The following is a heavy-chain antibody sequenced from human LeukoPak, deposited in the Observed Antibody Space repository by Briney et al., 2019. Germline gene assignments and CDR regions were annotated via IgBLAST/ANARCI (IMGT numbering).Heavy chain of an antibody. V-gene: IGHV4-38-2*02. CDR2: IHHSGTT. Sequence: SETLSLTCSVSGYSISSGYYWGWIRQPPGKGLEWIGCIHHSGTTHYNPSLKSRVTLSMDASKNQFSLRLSSVTAADTAVFYCARDFTDTTGPTYWGQGVLVTVPS. CDR3: ARDFTDTTGPTY. D-gene: IGHD2-8*02. CDR1: GYSISSGYY. J-gene: IGHJ4*02.